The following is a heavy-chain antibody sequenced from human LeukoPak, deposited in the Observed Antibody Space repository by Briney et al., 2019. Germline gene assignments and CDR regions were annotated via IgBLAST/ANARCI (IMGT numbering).Heavy chain of an antibody. CDR3: ARGNSYGQVDFDY. D-gene: IGHD5-18*01. Sequence: ASVKVSCKASGYTFTGYYMHWVRQAPAQGLEWMGRINPNSGCTNYAQKFQGRVTMTRDTSISTAYMELSRLRSDDTAVYYCARGNSYGQVDFDYWGQGTLVTVSS. CDR2: INPNSGCT. J-gene: IGHJ4*02. V-gene: IGHV1-2*06. CDR1: GYTFTGYY.